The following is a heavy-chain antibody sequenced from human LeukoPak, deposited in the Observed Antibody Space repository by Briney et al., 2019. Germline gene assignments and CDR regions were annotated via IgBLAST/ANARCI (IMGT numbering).Heavy chain of an antibody. D-gene: IGHD3-22*01. Sequence: SCKASGYTFSTYGIHWVRQAPGKGLEWVAVISYDGSDKYYADSVKGRFTISRDNSKNTLYLQMNSLRAEDTAVYYCARDDSSGYFDYWGQGTLVTVSS. CDR3: ARDDSSGYFDY. CDR2: ISYDGSDK. CDR1: GYTFSTYG. V-gene: IGHV3-30*19. J-gene: IGHJ4*02.